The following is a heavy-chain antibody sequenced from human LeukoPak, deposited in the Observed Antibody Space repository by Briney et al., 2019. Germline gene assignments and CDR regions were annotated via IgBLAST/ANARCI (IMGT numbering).Heavy chain of an antibody. V-gene: IGHV1-69*13. CDR1: GGTFSSYA. CDR2: IIPIFGTA. Sequence: GASVKVSCKASGGTFSSYAISWVRQAPGQGLEWMGGIIPIFGTANYAQKFQGRVTITADESTSTAYMELSSLRSEDTAVYYCARFCRPQRYSKPYYYYYMDVWGKGTTVTVSS. D-gene: IGHD2-15*01. CDR3: ARFCRPQRYSKPYYYYYMDV. J-gene: IGHJ6*03.